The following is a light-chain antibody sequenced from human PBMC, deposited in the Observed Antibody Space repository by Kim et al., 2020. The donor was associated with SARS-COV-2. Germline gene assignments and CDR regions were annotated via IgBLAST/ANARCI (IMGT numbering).Light chain of an antibody. CDR3: QKYKSVPFT. CDR2: AAS. V-gene: IGKV1-27*01. Sequence: ASVGDRLTITCPASQDIGNNLAWFQQKPGKVPKLLIYAASTLESGVPSRFSGSGSGTDFTLTISSLQPEDVATYYCQKYKSVPFTFGPGTKVDIK. CDR1: QDIGNN. J-gene: IGKJ3*01.